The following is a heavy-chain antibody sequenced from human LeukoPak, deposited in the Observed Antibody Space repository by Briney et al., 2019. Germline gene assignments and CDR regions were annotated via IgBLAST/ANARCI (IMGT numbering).Heavy chain of an antibody. CDR2: ISSTSTYI. CDR3: ARRPFPPTTIPTPSYNMDV. D-gene: IGHD4-11*01. Sequence: GGSLRLSCAASGFTFSSYSMNWVRQAPGKGLEWVSSISSTSTYIYYADSVKGRFTISRDNAKNSLYLQMNSLRAEDTAVYYWARRPFPPTTIPTPSYNMDVWGKGTTVTVS. CDR1: GFTFSSYS. V-gene: IGHV3-21*01. J-gene: IGHJ6*03.